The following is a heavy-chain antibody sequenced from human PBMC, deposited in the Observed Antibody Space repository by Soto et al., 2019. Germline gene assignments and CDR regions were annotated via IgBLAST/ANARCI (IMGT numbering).Heavy chain of an antibody. CDR1: GSCSSNAC. CDR3: TTSSFRY. CDR2: IKSKTDGGTT. Sequence: ACLSLSCAACGSCSSNACTSWVRAAPGKGLEWVGRIKSKTDGGTTDYAAPVKGRFTITRDDSKITLYLQMNSLKTEDKAVYYCTTSSFRYWGQGTLVTVSS. D-gene: IGHD3-10*01. J-gene: IGHJ4*02. V-gene: IGHV3-15*01.